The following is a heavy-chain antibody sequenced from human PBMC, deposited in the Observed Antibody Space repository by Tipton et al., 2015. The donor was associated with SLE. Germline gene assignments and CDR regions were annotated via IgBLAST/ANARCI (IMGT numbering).Heavy chain of an antibody. J-gene: IGHJ5*02. V-gene: IGHV4-34*01. CDR2: INHSGST. Sequence: TLSLTCAVYGGSFSGYYWSWIRQPPGKGLEWIGEINHSGSTNYNPSLKSRVTISVDTSKNQFSLKLSSVTAADTAVYYCARSPHGVVATIDNWFDPWGQGTLVTVSS. CDR3: ARSPHGVVATIDNWFDP. D-gene: IGHD5-12*01. CDR1: GGSFSGYY.